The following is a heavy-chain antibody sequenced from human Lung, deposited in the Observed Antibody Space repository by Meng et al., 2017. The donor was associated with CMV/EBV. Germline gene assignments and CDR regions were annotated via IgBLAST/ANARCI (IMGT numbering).Heavy chain of an antibody. J-gene: IGHJ5*02. D-gene: IGHD4-17*01. V-gene: IGHV3-30*02. CDR1: DFTFSSYG. Sequence: SXAASDFTFSSYGMHWLRQAPGKGLEWVAFIRYDGSNKYYADSVKGRFTISSDNSKNTLYLQMNSMRAEDTAVYYGAKDTEWCDAWVQGSVASV. CDR3: AKDTEWCDA. CDR2: IRYDGSNK.